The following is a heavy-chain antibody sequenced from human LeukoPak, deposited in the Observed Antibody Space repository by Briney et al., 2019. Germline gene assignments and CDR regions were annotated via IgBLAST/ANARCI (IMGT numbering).Heavy chain of an antibody. CDR3: ARLFKTLVPAANCIDY. CDR1: GGSISSSSYY. V-gene: IGHV4-39*01. CDR2: IYYSGST. D-gene: IGHD2-2*01. J-gene: IGHJ4*02. Sequence: SETLSLTCTVSGGSISSSSYYWGWIRQPPGKGLEWIGSIYYSGSTYYNPSPKSRVTISVDTSKNQFSLKLSSVTAADTAVYYCARLFKTLVPAANCIDYWGQGTLVTVSS.